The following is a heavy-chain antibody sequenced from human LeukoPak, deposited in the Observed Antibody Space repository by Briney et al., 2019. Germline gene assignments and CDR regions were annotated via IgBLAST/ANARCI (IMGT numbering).Heavy chain of an antibody. V-gene: IGHV4-4*07. Sequence: SETLSLTCTVSGVYISSYYWSWIRQPAGKGLEWIGRIHTSGSTNYNPSLKSRVTMSVDTSKNQFSLKLSSVTAADTDLYYCARDKYFYDSRGYLFDYWGQGTLVTVSS. CDR3: ARDKYFYDSRGYLFDY. CDR1: GVYISSYY. J-gene: IGHJ4*02. CDR2: IHTSGST. D-gene: IGHD3-22*01.